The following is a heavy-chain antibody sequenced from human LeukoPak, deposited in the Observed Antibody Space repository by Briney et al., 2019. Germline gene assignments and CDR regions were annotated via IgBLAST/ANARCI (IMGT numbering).Heavy chain of an antibody. Sequence: PAASVKVSCKASGYTFTGYYMHWVRQAPGQGLEWMGWIGAYNGNTNYAQKLQGRVTMTTDTSTSTAYMELRSLRSDDTAVYYCARCGVYGDYYYYYGMDVWGQGTTVTVSS. J-gene: IGHJ6*02. CDR1: GYTFTGYY. CDR3: ARCGVYGDYYYYYGMDV. V-gene: IGHV1-18*04. CDR2: IGAYNGNT. D-gene: IGHD4-17*01.